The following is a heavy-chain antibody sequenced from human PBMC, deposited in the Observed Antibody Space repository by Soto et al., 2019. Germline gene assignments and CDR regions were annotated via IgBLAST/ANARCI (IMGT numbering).Heavy chain of an antibody. D-gene: IGHD6-13*01. CDR3: ARKGAAASYAHYYMDV. V-gene: IGHV4-59*01. CDR2: VYYSGNT. J-gene: IGHJ6*03. Sequence: SETLSLTCTVSGGSISPYYWSWIRQPPGKGLESIGYVYYSGNTNYNPSLESRVTISVDTSRNRFSLNLTSATAADTAVYYCARKGAAASYAHYYMDVWGRGTAVTVSS. CDR1: GGSISPYY.